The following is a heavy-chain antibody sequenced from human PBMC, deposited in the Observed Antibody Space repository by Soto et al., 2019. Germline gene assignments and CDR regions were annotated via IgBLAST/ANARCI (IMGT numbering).Heavy chain of an antibody. CDR1: GFTFSDCY. CDR2: ISSSGITI. J-gene: IGHJ5*02. CDR3: ARGYSYGISAPAS. D-gene: IGHD5-18*01. Sequence: QVQLVESGGGLVKPGGSLRLSCAASGFTFSDCYMTWFRQAPGKGLEWVSYISSSGITIRYADSVQGRFTISRDDAQNSLYLQMTTLRAEVTAVYYCARGYSYGISAPASWGQGTLVTVSS. V-gene: IGHV3-11*01.